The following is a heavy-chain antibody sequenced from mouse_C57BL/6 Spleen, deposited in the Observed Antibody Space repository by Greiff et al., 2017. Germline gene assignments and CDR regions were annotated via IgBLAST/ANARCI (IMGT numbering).Heavy chain of an antibody. D-gene: IGHD1-1*01. CDR2: IDPSDSYT. J-gene: IGHJ2*01. CDR3: ARLITTVVAFDY. V-gene: IGHV1-59*01. CDR1: GYTFTSYW. Sequence: QVQLKQPGAELVRPGTSVKLSCKASGYTFTSYWMHWVKQRPGQGLEWIGVIDPSDSYTNYNQKFKGKATLTVDTSSSTAYMQLSSLTSEDSAVYYCARLITTVVAFDYWGQGTTLTVSS.